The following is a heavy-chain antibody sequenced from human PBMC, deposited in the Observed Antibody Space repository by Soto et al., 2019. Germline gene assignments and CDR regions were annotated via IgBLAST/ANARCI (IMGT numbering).Heavy chain of an antibody. Sequence: ASETLSLTWNVSCGSISTYYYNWILQSPGKGLEWIGEINHSGSNNYSPSLKSRVTMSLDTSKNQFSLKLTSVTAADTAVYYCARGGSNDWQVAFDIWGQVTMFTVS. CDR3: ARGGSNDWQVAFDI. V-gene: IGHV4-34*01. CDR2: INHSGSN. J-gene: IGHJ3*02. D-gene: IGHD3-9*01. CDR1: CGSISTYY.